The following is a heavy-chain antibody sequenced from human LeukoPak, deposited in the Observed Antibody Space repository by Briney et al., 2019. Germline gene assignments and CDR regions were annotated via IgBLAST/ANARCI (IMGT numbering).Heavy chain of an antibody. CDR2: ISYDGNNK. CDR3: ARDPLDISRWANAFDI. D-gene: IGHD5-12*01. CDR1: GYTFTHYG. Sequence: PGGSLRLSCVISGYTFTHYGFHWVRRAPGKALEWVSYISYDGNNKYEDSVKGRFTISRDNSKNTLHLQMNGLRAEDTAVYYCARDPLDISRWANAFDIWGQGTTVIVSS. J-gene: IGHJ3*02. V-gene: IGHV3-30*03.